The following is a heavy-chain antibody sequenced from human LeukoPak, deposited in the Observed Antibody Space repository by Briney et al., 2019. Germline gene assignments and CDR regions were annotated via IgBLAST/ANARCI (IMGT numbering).Heavy chain of an antibody. CDR3: ARDLGYDYGDYLPYYYYGMDV. Sequence: PGGSLRLSCAASGFTFSSYAMSWVRQAPGKGLDWVSGISSSGATTYYADSVNGRFTISRDNSKNTLYLQMNSLRAEDTAVYYCARDLGYDYGDYLPYYYYGMDVWGQGTTVTVSS. V-gene: IGHV3-23*01. D-gene: IGHD4-17*01. J-gene: IGHJ6*02. CDR1: GFTFSSYA. CDR2: ISSSGATT.